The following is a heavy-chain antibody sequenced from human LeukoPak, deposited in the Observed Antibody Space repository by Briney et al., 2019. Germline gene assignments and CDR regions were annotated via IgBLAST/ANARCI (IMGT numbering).Heavy chain of an antibody. D-gene: IGHD4-23*01. CDR3: ARDLSYGGPPGD. Sequence: GGSLRLSCAASGFTFSRLAMTWVRQAPGKGLEWVSVIYSGGSTYYADSVKGRFTISRDNSKNTLYLQMNSLRAEDTAVYYCARDLSYGGPPGDWGQGTLVTVSS. CDR1: GFTFSRLA. J-gene: IGHJ4*02. CDR2: IYSGGST. V-gene: IGHV3-66*01.